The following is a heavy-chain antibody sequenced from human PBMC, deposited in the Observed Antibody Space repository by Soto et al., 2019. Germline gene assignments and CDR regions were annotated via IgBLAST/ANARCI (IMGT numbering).Heavy chain of an antibody. D-gene: IGHD3-22*01. CDR2: INPNDGNT. V-gene: IGHV1-2*02. Sequence: ASVKVSCKASGYTFTGYSMHWVRQAPGQRLEWMGWINPNDGNTKYAQLLQGRVTMTTDTSTRTAYMEVRSLRSDDTAVYYCARGGYYDSSGSRNYHYYGMDVWGQGTTVTVSS. J-gene: IGHJ6*02. CDR1: GYTFTGYS. CDR3: ARGGYYDSSGSRNYHYYGMDV.